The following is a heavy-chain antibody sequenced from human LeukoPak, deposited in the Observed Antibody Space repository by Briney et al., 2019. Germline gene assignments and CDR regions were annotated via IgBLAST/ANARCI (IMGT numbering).Heavy chain of an antibody. V-gene: IGHV4-34*01. CDR3: ARRTYYYGSGSFDP. CDR1: GGSFSGYY. J-gene: IGHJ5*02. D-gene: IGHD3-10*01. Sequence: SETLSLTCAVYGGSFSGYYWSWIRQPPGKGLEWIGEINHSGSTNYNPSLKSRVTISVDTSKNQFSLKLSSVTAADTAAYYCARRTYYYGSGSFDPWGQGTLVTVSS. CDR2: INHSGST.